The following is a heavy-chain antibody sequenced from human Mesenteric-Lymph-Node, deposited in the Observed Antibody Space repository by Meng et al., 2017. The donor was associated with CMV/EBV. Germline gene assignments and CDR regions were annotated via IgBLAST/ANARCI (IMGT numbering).Heavy chain of an antibody. CDR3: ARDPGYDFWCGDPFDY. CDR2: ISTSNSNT. V-gene: IGHV1-18*01. J-gene: IGHJ4*02. CDR1: YPCRNSG. Sequence: YPCRNSGISWMRQAPGQAPEWMGWISTSNSNTDYARTLQGRFTMATHTSSSTAYMALRNLRSDDTAIYYCARDPGYDFWCGDPFDYWGRGTLVTVSS. D-gene: IGHD3-3*01.